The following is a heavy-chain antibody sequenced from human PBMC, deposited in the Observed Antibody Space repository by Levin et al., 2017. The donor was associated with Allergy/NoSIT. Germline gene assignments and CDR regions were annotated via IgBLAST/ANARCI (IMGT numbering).Heavy chain of an antibody. Sequence: SVKVSCKASGGTFSSYAISWVRQAPGQGLEWMGGIIPIFGTANYAQKFQGRVTITADESTSTAYMELSSLRSEDTAVYYCARSYYYDSSGYYYLHAFDIWGQGTMVTVSS. CDR1: GGTFSSYA. D-gene: IGHD3-22*01. V-gene: IGHV1-69*13. CDR3: ARSYYYDSSGYYYLHAFDI. CDR2: IIPIFGTA. J-gene: IGHJ3*02.